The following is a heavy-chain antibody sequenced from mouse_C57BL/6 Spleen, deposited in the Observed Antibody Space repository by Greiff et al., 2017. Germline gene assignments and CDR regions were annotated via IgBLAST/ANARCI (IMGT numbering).Heavy chain of an antibody. Sequence: QVQLQQPGAELVKPGASVKLSCKASGYTFTSYWMHWVKQRPGQGLEWIGMIHPNSGSTNYNEKFKSKATLTVDKPSSTDYMQLSSLTSEDSAVYDCARGVYDGYLDYWGQGTTLTVSS. J-gene: IGHJ2*01. CDR1: GYTFTSYW. CDR2: IHPNSGST. D-gene: IGHD2-3*01. V-gene: IGHV1-64*01. CDR3: ARGVYDGYLDY.